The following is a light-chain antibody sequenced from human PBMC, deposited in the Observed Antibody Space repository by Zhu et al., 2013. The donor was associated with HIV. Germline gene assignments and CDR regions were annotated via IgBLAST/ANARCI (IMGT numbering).Light chain of an antibody. J-gene: IGKJ2*01. CDR2: GAS. V-gene: IGKV3-20*01. CDR3: EHYYNFPHT. CDR1: QTVSNSY. Sequence: EIVLTQSPGTLSLSPGERAILSCRASQTVSNSYLAWYRQKPGQAPRLLIYGASSRATGIPDRFSGSGSGTVFTLTIDSLQSEDFATYYCEHYYNFPHTFGQGTKLEIK.